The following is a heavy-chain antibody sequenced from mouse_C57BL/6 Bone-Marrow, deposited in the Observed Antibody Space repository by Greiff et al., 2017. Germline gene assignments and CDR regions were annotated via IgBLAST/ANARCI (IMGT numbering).Heavy chain of an antibody. J-gene: IGHJ3*01. D-gene: IGHD1-1*01. V-gene: IGHV1-59*01. Sequence: VKLQESGAELVRPGTSVKLSCKASGYTFTSYWMHWVKQRPGQGLEWIGVIDPSDSYTNYNQKFKGKATLTVDTSSSTAYMQLSSLTSEDSAVYYWARHDGSRPAWFAYWGQGTLVTVSA. CDR3: ARHDGSRPAWFAY. CDR2: IDPSDSYT. CDR1: GYTFTSYW.